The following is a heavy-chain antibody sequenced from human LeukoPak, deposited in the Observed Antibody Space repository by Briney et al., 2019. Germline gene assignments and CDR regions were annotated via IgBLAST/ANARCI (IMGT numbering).Heavy chain of an antibody. V-gene: IGHV4-34*01. J-gene: IGHJ6*02. CDR3: ARDRPDPYYYYGMDV. Sequence: SETLSLTCAVYGGSFSGYYWSWIRQPPGKGLEWIGEINHSGSTNYNPSLKSRVTISVDTSKNQFSLKLSSVTAADTAVYYCARDRPDPYYYYGMDVWGQGTTVTVSS. CDR2: INHSGST. CDR1: GGSFSGYY.